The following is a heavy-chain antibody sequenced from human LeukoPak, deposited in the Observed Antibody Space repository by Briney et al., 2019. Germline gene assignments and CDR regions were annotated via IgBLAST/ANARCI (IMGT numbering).Heavy chain of an antibody. D-gene: IGHD2/OR15-2a*01. CDR2: VTDSGTNT. J-gene: IGHJ4*02. CDR1: GFTFRNYA. V-gene: IGHV3-23*01. CDR3: AKDDIIKNW. Sequence: GGSLRLSCAASGFTFRNYAMSWVRRAPGKGLECISYVTDSGTNTDYADSVKGRFTISRDNSKNTLYLQMNSLTAEDTAVYYCAKDDIIKNWWGQGTLVTVSS.